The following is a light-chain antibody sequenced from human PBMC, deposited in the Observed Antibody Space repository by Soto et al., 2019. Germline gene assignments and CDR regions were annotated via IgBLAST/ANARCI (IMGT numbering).Light chain of an antibody. CDR1: SSDVGGYNY. CDR2: EVS. CDR3: SSYTSSSNVV. J-gene: IGLJ2*01. V-gene: IGLV2-14*01. Sequence: QSALTQPASVSGSPGQSITISCTGTSSDVGGYNYVSWYQQHPDKAPKLMIYEVSNRPSGVSNRFSGSKSGSAASLTISGLQAEDEADYYCSSYTSSSNVVFGGGTKLTVL.